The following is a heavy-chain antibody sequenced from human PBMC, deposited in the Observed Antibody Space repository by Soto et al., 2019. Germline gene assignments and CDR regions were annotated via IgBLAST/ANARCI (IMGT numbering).Heavy chain of an antibody. CDR2: ISYGGSNK. CDR1: GFILSAYP. Sequence: QVQLVESGGGVVQPGRSLRLSCAASGFILSAYPMHWVRQAPGKGLEWVSVISYGGSNKYYADSVKGRFTISRDNSKNTLYLQMNSLRAEDTAVYYCARDHGYYDSSGSDAFDIWGQGTMVTVSS. V-gene: IGHV3-30-3*01. CDR3: ARDHGYYDSSGSDAFDI. J-gene: IGHJ3*02. D-gene: IGHD3-22*01.